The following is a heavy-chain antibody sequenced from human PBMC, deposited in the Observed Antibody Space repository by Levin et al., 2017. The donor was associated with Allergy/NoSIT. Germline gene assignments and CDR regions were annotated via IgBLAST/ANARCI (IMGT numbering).Heavy chain of an antibody. CDR2: ISTSSTTL. CDR1: GFTFSSYT. CDR3: ARGLAAAGSLSRWFDP. J-gene: IGHJ5*02. Sequence: PGGSLRLSCAASGFTFSSYTMNWVRQTPGKGLEWVSYISTSSTTLYYADSVKGRFTISRDNAKNSLYLQMNSLRDEDTAVYYCARGLAAAGSLSRWFDPWGQGTLVTVSS. V-gene: IGHV3-48*02. D-gene: IGHD6-13*01.